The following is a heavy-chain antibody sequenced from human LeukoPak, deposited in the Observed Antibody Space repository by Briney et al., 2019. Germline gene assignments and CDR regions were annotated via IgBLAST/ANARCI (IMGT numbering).Heavy chain of an antibody. V-gene: IGHV4-34*01. CDR3: ARRGLLPFDY. J-gene: IGHJ4*02. CDR1: GGSFSGYY. Sequence: SSETLSLTCAVYGGSFSGYYWSWIRQPPGKGLEWIGEINHSGSTNYNPSLKSRVTISVDTSKNQFPLKLSSVTAADTAVYYCARRGLLPFDYWGQGTLVTVSS. D-gene: IGHD2-15*01. CDR2: INHSGST.